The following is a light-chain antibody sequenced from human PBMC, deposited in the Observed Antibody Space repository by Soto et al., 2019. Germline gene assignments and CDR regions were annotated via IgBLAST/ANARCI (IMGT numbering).Light chain of an antibody. CDR2: LNSDGSH. V-gene: IGLV4-69*01. J-gene: IGLJ3*02. Sequence: QAVVTQSPSASASLGDSVKLTCTLSSGHSSYAIAWHQQQPEKGPRYLMKLNSDGSHSKGDGIPDRFSGSSSGAERYLTISSLQSEAEADYYCQTWGTGIQVFGGGTKLTVL. CDR1: SGHSSYA. CDR3: QTWGTGIQV.